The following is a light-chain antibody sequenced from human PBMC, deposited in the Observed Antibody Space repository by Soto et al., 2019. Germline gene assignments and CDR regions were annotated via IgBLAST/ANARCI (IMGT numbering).Light chain of an antibody. CDR2: GAS. CDR1: QSVSSSY. V-gene: IGKV3-20*01. Sequence: EIVLTQSSGTLSLSPGERATLSCRASQSVSSSYLAWYQQKLGQAPRLLIYGASSRATGIPDRFSGSGSGTDFTLTISRLEPEDFAVYYCQQYGSSSWTFGQGTKVEIK. J-gene: IGKJ1*01. CDR3: QQYGSSSWT.